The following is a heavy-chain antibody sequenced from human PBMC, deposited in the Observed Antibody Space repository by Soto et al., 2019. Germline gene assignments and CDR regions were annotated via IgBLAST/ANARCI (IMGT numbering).Heavy chain of an antibody. CDR1: GGSISRTNYY. D-gene: IGHD2-15*01. V-gene: IGHV4-39*01. J-gene: IGHJ5*02. CDR2: IYESGST. Sequence: PSETLSLTCTVSGGSISRTNYYWGWVRQPPGKGLEWIGSIYESGSTFYNPSLKSRVAMSVDTSKNQFSLTLSSVTAADTAVYYCARGSRSSWFDPWGQGTLVTVSS. CDR3: ARGSRSSWFDP.